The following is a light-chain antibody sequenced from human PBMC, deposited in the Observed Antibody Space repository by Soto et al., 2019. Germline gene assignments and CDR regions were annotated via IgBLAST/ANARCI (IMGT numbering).Light chain of an antibody. CDR3: QQYNAWPPWT. Sequence: EIVLTQSPATLSLSPGERATLSCRASQSVGNNLAWYQQKPGQAPGLLIYEASTRATGIPARFSGSGSGTDFTLTISSLEPEDFAVYYCQQYNAWPPWTFGQGTKVEIK. CDR2: EAS. CDR1: QSVGNN. J-gene: IGKJ1*01. V-gene: IGKV3-11*01.